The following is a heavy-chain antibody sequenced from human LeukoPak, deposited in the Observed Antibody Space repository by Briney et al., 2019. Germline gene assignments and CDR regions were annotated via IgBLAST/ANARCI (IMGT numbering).Heavy chain of an antibody. V-gene: IGHV3-30-3*01. CDR2: ISSDGSDK. CDR1: GFTFSYYA. Sequence: GGSLRLSCAASGFTFSYYAMHWVRQAPGKGLEWVAFISSDGSDKYYADSMKGRFTISRDNSKNTLYLQMTSLRGEDTAMYYCAREGAARDAFDIWGQGTMVTVSS. D-gene: IGHD2-15*01. J-gene: IGHJ3*02. CDR3: AREGAARDAFDI.